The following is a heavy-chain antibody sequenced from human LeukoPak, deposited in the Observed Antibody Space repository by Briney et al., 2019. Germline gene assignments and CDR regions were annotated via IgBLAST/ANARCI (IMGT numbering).Heavy chain of an antibody. CDR2: ISGKGGGI. D-gene: IGHD3-3*01. J-gene: IGHJ4*02. Sequence: GGSLRLSCAACGFTFRNYAMHFVRQSKGKGVEYGSAISGKGGGIYYANSVKGRFTISRDYSKTMLYPQMGSLRAHDMAVYYCARGRGSDDFWSGYLGNWGQGTLVTVSS. CDR1: GFTFRNYA. V-gene: IGHV3-64*01. CDR3: ARGRGSDDFWSGYLGN.